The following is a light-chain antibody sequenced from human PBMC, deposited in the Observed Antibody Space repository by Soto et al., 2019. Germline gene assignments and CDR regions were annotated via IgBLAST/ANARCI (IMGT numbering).Light chain of an antibody. CDR2: QDN. Sequence: SYELTQPPSVSVSPGQTASITCSGNKLGDKYVCWYQQKPGQSPVLVIYQDNKRPSGIPERFSGSNSGNTATLTISGTQAMDEADYYCQAWDSNTEGFGGGTKLTVL. CDR3: QAWDSNTEG. J-gene: IGLJ2*01. CDR1: KLGDKY. V-gene: IGLV3-1*01.